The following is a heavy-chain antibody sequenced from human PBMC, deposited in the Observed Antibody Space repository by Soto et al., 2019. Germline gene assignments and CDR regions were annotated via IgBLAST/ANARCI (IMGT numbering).Heavy chain of an antibody. Sequence: PGGSLRLSCAASGFTFSSYAMTWVRQAPGKGLEWVSVIYSGGSSYYAVSVQGRFTISRDNSKNTVYLQMNSLRGEDTAMYYCARLGPYGSESYSFRYNWFDPWGQGTLVTVSS. J-gene: IGHJ5*02. CDR3: ARLGPYGSESYSFRYNWFDP. V-gene: IGHV3-53*01. CDR1: GFTFSSYA. CDR2: IYSGGSS. D-gene: IGHD3-10*01.